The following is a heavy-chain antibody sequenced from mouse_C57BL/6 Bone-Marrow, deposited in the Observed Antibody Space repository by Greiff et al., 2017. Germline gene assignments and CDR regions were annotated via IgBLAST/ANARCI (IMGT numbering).Heavy chain of an antibody. CDR3: APNWTYAMDY. J-gene: IGHJ4*01. D-gene: IGHD4-1*02. CDR2: IYPGDGDT. CDR1: GYAFSSSW. Sequence: QVQLQQSGPELVKPGASVKISCKASGYAFSSSWMNWVKQRPGKGLEWIGRIYPGDGDTNYNGKFKGKATLTADKSSSTAYMQLSSLTSEDSAVYFCAPNWTYAMDYWGQGTSVTVSS. V-gene: IGHV1-82*01.